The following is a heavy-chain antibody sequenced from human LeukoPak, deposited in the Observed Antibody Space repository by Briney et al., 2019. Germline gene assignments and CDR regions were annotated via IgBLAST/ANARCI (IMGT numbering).Heavy chain of an antibody. CDR1: GGSISSYY. D-gene: IGHD2-15*01. J-gene: IGHJ3*02. CDR2: IYYSGST. Sequence: SETLSLTCTVSGGSISSYYWSWIRQPPGKGLEWFGYIYYSGSTNYNPSLKSRVTISVDTSKNQFSLKLSSVTAADTAVYYCARGGDIVVVSGAFDIWGQGTMVTVSS. CDR3: ARGGDIVVVSGAFDI. V-gene: IGHV4-59*01.